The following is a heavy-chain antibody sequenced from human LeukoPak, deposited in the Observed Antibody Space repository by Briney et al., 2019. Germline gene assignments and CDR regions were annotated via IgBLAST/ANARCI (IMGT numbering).Heavy chain of an antibody. Sequence: PGGSLRLSCAASGFTFSSYSMNWVRQAPGKGLEWVSSISSSSSYIYYADSVKGRFTISRDNAKNSLYLQMNSLRAEDTAVYYCARENRYSGYDLGYWGQGTLVTVSS. V-gene: IGHV3-21*01. CDR2: ISSSSSYI. CDR1: GFTFSSYS. D-gene: IGHD5-12*01. CDR3: ARENRYSGYDLGY. J-gene: IGHJ4*02.